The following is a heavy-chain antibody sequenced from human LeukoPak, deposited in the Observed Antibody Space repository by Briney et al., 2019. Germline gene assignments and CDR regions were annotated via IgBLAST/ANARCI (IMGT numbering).Heavy chain of an antibody. CDR2: IYHSGST. Sequence: SETLSLTCTVSGYSISSGYYWGWIRQPPGKGLEWIGSIYHSGSTYYNPSLKSRVTISVDRSKNQFSLKLSSVTAADTAVYYCARDRRYAFDIWGQGTMVTVSS. V-gene: IGHV4-38-2*02. J-gene: IGHJ3*02. CDR1: GYSISSGYY. CDR3: ARDRRYAFDI.